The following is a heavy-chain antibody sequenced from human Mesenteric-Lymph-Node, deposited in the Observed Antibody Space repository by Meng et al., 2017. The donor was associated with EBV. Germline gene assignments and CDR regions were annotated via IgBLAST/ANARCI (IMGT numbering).Heavy chain of an antibody. D-gene: IGHD6-19*01. V-gene: IGHV1-18*01. J-gene: IGHJ4*02. CDR1: GYTFTSYG. CDR2: ISAYNGNT. Sequence: QVPLGPSGAGVGKPGASVKVSCKASGYTFTSYGFSWVRQAPGQGLEWMGWISAYNGNTDYAQKFQDRVTLTTDTSTSTAYMELRSLRSDDTAVYYCARGPQQWLADYWGQGTLVTVSS. CDR3: ARGPQQWLADY.